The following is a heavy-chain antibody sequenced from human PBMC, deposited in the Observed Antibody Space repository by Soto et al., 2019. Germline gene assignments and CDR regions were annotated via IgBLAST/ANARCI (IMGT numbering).Heavy chain of an antibody. CDR2: SYPAHSA. D-gene: IGHD6-13*01. CDR1: VCIVSRYA. Sequence: PCLSCRAPVCIVSRYAMNWVGHAPGQGLERVSISYPAHSADFADSVKGRVTTSRDNAKNALYLQMSSLRAEDTSVSYGARVQSSSYHYFESWGHGTLVTVSS. CDR3: ARVQSSSYHYFES. J-gene: IGHJ4*01. V-gene: IGHV3-66*01.